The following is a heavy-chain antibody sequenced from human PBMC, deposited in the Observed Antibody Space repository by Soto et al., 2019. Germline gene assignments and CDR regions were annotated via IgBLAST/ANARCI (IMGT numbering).Heavy chain of an antibody. V-gene: IGHV3-64D*06. CDR3: VKEGYYYDSSGYYYGWFDP. Sequence: PGGSLRLSCSASGFTFSDYAVHWVRQAPGKGLEYVSAIVRNGGSTYYADSVKGRFTISRDNSKNTLYLQMSSLRAEDTAVYYCVKEGYYYDSSGYYYGWFDPWGQGTLVTVSS. CDR1: GFTFSDYA. J-gene: IGHJ5*02. D-gene: IGHD3-22*01. CDR2: IVRNGGST.